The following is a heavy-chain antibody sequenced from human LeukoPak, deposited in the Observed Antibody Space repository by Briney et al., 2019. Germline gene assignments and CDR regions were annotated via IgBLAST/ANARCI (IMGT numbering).Heavy chain of an antibody. CDR2: IGTAGDT. CDR3: ARSIGGSAFDI. CDR1: GFTFSSYD. Sequence: GGSLRLSCAASGFTFSSYDMHWVRQATGKGLEWVSAIGTAGDTYYPGSVKGRFTISRENAKNPLYLQMNSLRAGDTAVYYCARSIGGSAFDIWGQGTMVTVSS. D-gene: IGHD2-15*01. J-gene: IGHJ3*02. V-gene: IGHV3-13*01.